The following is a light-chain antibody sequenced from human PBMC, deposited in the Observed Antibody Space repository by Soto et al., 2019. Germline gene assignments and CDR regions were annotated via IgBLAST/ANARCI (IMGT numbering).Light chain of an antibody. CDR2: AAS. J-gene: IGKJ1*01. CDR1: QGIRND. V-gene: IGKV1-6*01. CDR3: LQSYTYPWT. Sequence: AIQMTQSPSSLSASVGDRVTITCRASQGIRNDLGWYQQKSGQAPKLLIYAASSLQSGVPSRFSGSGSGTGFTLTLNSLPPEDFSTYYCLQSYTYPWTFGQGTKVEIK.